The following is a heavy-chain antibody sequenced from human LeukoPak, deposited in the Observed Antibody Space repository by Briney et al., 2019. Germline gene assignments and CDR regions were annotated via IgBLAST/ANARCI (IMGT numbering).Heavy chain of an antibody. V-gene: IGHV3-7*01. Sequence: GGSLTLSCPASVFTFSNYLMNWVRQAPGKGLDWVANINEDGSKKYYVESVKGRFTISRDNAKNSLYLQMNSLRAEDTAVYYCARDRVNYFDLSGYAYWGQGTLVTVSS. D-gene: IGHD3-22*01. CDR1: VFTFSNYL. CDR3: ARDRVNYFDLSGYAY. J-gene: IGHJ4*02. CDR2: INEDGSKK.